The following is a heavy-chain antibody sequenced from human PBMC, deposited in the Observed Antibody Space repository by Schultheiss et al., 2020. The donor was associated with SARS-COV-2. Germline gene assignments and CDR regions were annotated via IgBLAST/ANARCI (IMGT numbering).Heavy chain of an antibody. V-gene: IGHV4-59*08. D-gene: IGHD2-15*01. CDR3: ARRSLGYLDY. CDR2: IYYSGST. J-gene: IGHJ4*02. CDR1: GGSFSGYY. Sequence: SETLSLTCAVYGGSFSGYYWSWIRQPPGKGLEWIGYIYYSGSTNYNPSLKSRVTISVDTSKNQFSLKLSSVTAADTAVYYCARRSLGYLDYWGQGTLVTVSS.